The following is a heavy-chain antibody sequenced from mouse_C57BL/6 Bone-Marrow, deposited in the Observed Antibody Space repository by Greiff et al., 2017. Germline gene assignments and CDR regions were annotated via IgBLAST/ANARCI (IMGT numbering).Heavy chain of an antibody. CDR2: ISNGGGST. CDR1: GFTFSDYY. Sequence: DVQLQESGGGLVQPGGSLKLSCAASGFTFSDYYMYWVRQTPEKRLEWVAYISNGGGSTYYPDTVKGRFTISRDNAKNTLYLQMSRLKSEDTAMYYCARQGYYGSSYYWGQGTTLTVSS. V-gene: IGHV5-12*01. D-gene: IGHD1-1*01. J-gene: IGHJ2*01. CDR3: ARQGYYGSSYY.